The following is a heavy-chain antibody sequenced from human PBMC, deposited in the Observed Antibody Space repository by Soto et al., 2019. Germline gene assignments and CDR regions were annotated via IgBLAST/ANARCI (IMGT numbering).Heavy chain of an antibody. Sequence: PGPSVKVSCKASGGTFSSYAISWVRQAPGQGLEWMGGIIPIFGTANYAQKFQGRVTITADESTSTAYMELSSLRSEDTAVYYCARDHRQGYCTNGVCYIVGGGDYYYYGMDVWGQGTTVTVSS. J-gene: IGHJ6*02. CDR1: GGTFSSYA. CDR2: IIPIFGTA. D-gene: IGHD2-8*01. V-gene: IGHV1-69*13. CDR3: ARDHRQGYCTNGVCYIVGGGDYYYYGMDV.